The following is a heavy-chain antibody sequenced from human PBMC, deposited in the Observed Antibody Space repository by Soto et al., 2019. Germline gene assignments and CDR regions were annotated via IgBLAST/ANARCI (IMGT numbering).Heavy chain of an antibody. J-gene: IGHJ4*02. Sequence: QVQLVQSGAEVKKPGASVKVSCKASGYTFTSYGISWVRQAPGQGLERVGWISAYNGNTNYAQKLQGRVTMTTDTSTSTAYMELRSLRADDTAVYYCARDEGYSSSWIDVDYWGQGTLVTVSS. CDR3: ARDEGYSSSWIDVDY. D-gene: IGHD6-13*01. CDR2: ISAYNGNT. CDR1: GYTFTSYG. V-gene: IGHV1-18*01.